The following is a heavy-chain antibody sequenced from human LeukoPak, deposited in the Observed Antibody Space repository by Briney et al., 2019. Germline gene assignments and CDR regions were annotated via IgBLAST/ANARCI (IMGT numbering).Heavy chain of an antibody. J-gene: IGHJ4*02. CDR3: ARCRRYYDSSGYYPHDY. Sequence: PGGSLRLSCAASGFTFSSYAMSWVRQAPGKGLEWVSAISGSGGSTYYADSVKGRFTISRDNSKNTLYLQMNSLRAEDTAVYYCARCRRYYDSSGYYPHDYWGQGTLVTVSS. D-gene: IGHD3-22*01. CDR2: ISGSGGST. CDR1: GFTFSSYA. V-gene: IGHV3-23*01.